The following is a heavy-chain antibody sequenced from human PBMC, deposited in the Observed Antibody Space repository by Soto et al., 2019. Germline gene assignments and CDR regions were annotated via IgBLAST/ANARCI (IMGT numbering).Heavy chain of an antibody. D-gene: IGHD4-17*01. CDR3: ARVGTTVTTEGAFDI. Sequence: QVQLQESGPGLVKPSQTLSLTCTVSGGSISSGDYYWSWIRQPPGKCLEWIGYIYYSGSTYYNPSLKSRVTISVDTSKNQFSLKLSSVTAADTAVYYCARVGTTVTTEGAFDIWGQGTMVTVSS. J-gene: IGHJ3*02. CDR1: GGSISSGDYY. V-gene: IGHV4-30-4*01. CDR2: IYYSGST.